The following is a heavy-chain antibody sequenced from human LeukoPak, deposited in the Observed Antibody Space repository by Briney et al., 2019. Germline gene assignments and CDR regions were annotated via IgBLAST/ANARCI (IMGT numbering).Heavy chain of an antibody. D-gene: IGHD1-26*01. CDR3: ARSRKWELHGTDALDI. CDR2: ISAYNGNT. J-gene: IGHJ3*02. Sequence: ASVKVSCKASGYTFTNYGINWVRQAPGQGLEWMGWISAYNGNTKYAQKLQGRVTMTTDTPTSTAYMELRSLRSDDTAVYYCARSRKWELHGTDALDIWGQGTMVTVSS. V-gene: IGHV1-18*01. CDR1: GYTFTNYG.